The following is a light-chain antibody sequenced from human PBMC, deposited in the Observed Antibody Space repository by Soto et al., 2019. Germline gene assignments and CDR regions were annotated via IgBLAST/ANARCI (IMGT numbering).Light chain of an antibody. J-gene: IGLJ2*01. CDR2: DVS. V-gene: IGLV2-11*01. Sequence: QSALTQPRSVSGSPGQSVTISCAGSCSDVGGRDYVSWYQQHPGKAPQLMIYDVSKRPSGVPDRFSGSKSDNTASLTISGLQAEDEADYYCCSYAGSYTYVLFGGGTKLTVL. CDR3: CSYAGSYTYVL. CDR1: CSDVGGRDY.